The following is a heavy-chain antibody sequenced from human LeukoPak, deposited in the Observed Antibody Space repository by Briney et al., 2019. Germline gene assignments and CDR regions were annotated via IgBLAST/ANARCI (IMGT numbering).Heavy chain of an antibody. CDR2: ISSGSTI. CDR1: GFAFSSYE. D-gene: IGHD6-19*01. CDR3: ARESIAVAGAPFDY. Sequence: GGSLRLSCAASGFAFSSYEMNWVRQAPGKGLEWVSYISSGSTIYDADSVKGRFTISRDNAKDSLYLQMNSLRAEDTAVYYCARESIAVAGAPFDYWGQGTLVTVSS. J-gene: IGHJ4*02. V-gene: IGHV3-48*03.